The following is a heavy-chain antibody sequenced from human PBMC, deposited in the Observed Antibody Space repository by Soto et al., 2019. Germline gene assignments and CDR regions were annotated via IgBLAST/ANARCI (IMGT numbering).Heavy chain of an antibody. J-gene: IGHJ4*02. CDR2: LIPIFGTA. CDR1: GGTFSSYA. Sequence: QVQLVQSGAEVKKPGSSVKVSCKASGGTFSSYAISWVRQAPGQGLEWMGGLIPIFGTANYAQKFQGRVTITADESTSPAYRELSSLRSEDTAVYYCASEYYYGSGSYPYYFDYWGQGTLVTVSS. CDR3: ASEYYYGSGSYPYYFDY. D-gene: IGHD3-10*01. V-gene: IGHV1-69*01.